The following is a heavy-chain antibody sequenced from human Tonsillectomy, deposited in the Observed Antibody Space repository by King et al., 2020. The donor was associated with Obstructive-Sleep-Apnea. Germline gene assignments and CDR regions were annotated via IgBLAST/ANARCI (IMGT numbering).Heavy chain of an antibody. CDR2: INPNSGGT. CDR1: GYTFTGYY. V-gene: IGHV1-2*04. D-gene: IGHD6-19*01. Sequence: QLVQSGAEVKKPGASVKVSCKASGYTFTGYYMHWVRQAPGQGLEWMGWINPNSGGTNYAQKFQGWVTMTRDTSISTAYMELSRLRSDDTAVYYCARSRWHSSGWYFRAQAFDYWGQGTLVTVSS. J-gene: IGHJ4*02. CDR3: ARSRWHSSGWYFRAQAFDY.